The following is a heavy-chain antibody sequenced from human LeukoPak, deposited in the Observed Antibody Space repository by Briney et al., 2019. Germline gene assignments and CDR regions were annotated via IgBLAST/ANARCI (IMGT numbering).Heavy chain of an antibody. Sequence: SETLSLTCTVSGDSITSDHYWTWIQQPPGKGLEWIGYIYHSGSTYYNPSLKSRVTISVDRSKNQFSLKLSSVTAADTAVYYCARVVKDLVTYYFDYWGQGTLVTVSS. CDR3: ARVVKDLVTYYFDY. CDR2: IYHSGST. CDR1: GDSITSDHY. D-gene: IGHD4-23*01. V-gene: IGHV4-30-2*01. J-gene: IGHJ4*02.